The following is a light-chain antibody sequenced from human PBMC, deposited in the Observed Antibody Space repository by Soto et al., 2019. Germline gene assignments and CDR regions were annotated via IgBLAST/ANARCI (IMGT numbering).Light chain of an antibody. Sequence: QSVLTQPASVSGSPGQAITVSCTGTSNDVGAYNYVSWYQQHPGTAPKLMIYDVSNRPSGVSNRFSGSESGNTASLTISGLQAEDEADYYCTSYTSSRAYVFGTGTKVPVL. CDR1: SNDVGAYNY. J-gene: IGLJ1*01. CDR2: DVS. CDR3: TSYTSSRAYV. V-gene: IGLV2-14*03.